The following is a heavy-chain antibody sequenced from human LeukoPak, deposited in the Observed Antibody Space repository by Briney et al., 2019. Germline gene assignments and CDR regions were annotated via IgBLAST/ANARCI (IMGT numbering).Heavy chain of an antibody. V-gene: IGHV4-4*02. Sequence: SETLSLTCAVSGGSISSSNWWSWVRQPPGQGLEWIGEIYHSGSTNYNPSLKSRVTISVDKSKNQFSLKLSSVTAADTAVYYCANGPKYSGSYYAGGYWGQGTLVTVSS. CDR1: GGSISSSNW. CDR2: IYHSGST. CDR3: ANGPKYSGSYYAGGY. D-gene: IGHD1-26*01. J-gene: IGHJ4*02.